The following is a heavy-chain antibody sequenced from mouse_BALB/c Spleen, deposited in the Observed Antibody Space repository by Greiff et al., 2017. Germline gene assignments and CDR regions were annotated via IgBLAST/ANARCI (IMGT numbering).Heavy chain of an antibody. CDR3: ARSTYYGYWFAY. J-gene: IGHJ3*01. CDR2: IDPANGNT. D-gene: IGHD1-2*01. CDR1: GFNIKDTY. V-gene: IGHV14-3*02. Sequence: EVQLHQSGAELVKPGASVKLSCTASGFNIKDTYMHWVKQRPEQGLEWIGRIDPANGNTKYDPKFQGKATITADTSSNTAYLQLSSLTSEDTAVYYRARSTYYGYWFAYWGQGTLVTVSA.